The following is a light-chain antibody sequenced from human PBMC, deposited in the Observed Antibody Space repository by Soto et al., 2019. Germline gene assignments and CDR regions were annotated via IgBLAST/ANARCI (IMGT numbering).Light chain of an antibody. CDR3: CSYAGSYTWV. Sequence: QSALTQPRSVSGSPGQSVTISCTGSNSDVGAYKFVSWLQHNPGEAPKVMIYDVTQRPSGVPDRFSGTKSGNTASLTISGLQAEDEADYYCCSYAGSYTWVFRSGTKVTVL. CDR2: DVT. V-gene: IGLV2-11*01. CDR1: NSDVGAYKF. J-gene: IGLJ1*01.